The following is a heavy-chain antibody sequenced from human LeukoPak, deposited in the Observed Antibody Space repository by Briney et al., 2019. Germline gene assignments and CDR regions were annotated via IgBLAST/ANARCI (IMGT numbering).Heavy chain of an antibody. V-gene: IGHV4-59*01. CDR3: ARRKAGGGNYYFDY. J-gene: IGHJ4*02. CDR1: GGSISSYY. Sequence: ASETLSLTCTVSGGSISSYYWSWIRQPPGKGLEWIGYIYYSGSTNYNPSLKSRVTISVDTSKNQFSLKLSSVTAADTAVYYCARRKAGGGNYYFDYWGQGTLVTVSS. CDR2: IYYSGST. D-gene: IGHD4-23*01.